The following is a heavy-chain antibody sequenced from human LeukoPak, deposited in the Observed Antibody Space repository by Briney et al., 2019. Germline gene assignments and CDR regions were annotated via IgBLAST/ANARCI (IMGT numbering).Heavy chain of an antibody. CDR3: ARDEYYYGSGSYYSDY. Sequence: PGGSLRLSGAASGFTFSSYWMSWVRQAPGKGLEWVANIKQDGSEKYYVDSVKGRFTISRDNAKNSLYLQMNSLRAEDTAVYYCARDEYYYGSGSYYSDYWGQGTLVTVSS. CDR2: IKQDGSEK. D-gene: IGHD3-10*01. J-gene: IGHJ4*02. V-gene: IGHV3-7*01. CDR1: GFTFSSYW.